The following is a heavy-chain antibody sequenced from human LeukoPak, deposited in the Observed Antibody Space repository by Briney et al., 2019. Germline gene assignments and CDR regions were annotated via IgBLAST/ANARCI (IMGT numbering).Heavy chain of an antibody. CDR2: ISAYNGNT. D-gene: IGHD5-12*01. Sequence: ATVKVSCKASGYTFTSYGISWVRQAPGQGLEWMGWISAYNGNTNYAQKLQGRVTMTTDTSTSTAYMELTSLMSDDTAVYYCASVTYSDFSPFDYWGQGTLVTVSS. CDR1: GYTFTSYG. J-gene: IGHJ4*02. V-gene: IGHV1-18*01. CDR3: ASVTYSDFSPFDY.